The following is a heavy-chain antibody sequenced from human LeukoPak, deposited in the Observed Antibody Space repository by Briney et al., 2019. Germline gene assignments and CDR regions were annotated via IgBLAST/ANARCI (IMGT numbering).Heavy chain of an antibody. V-gene: IGHV3-33*01. CDR1: GFTFRSYG. D-gene: IGHD6-13*01. CDR2: IWYDGSNK. Sequence: GALRLSCAASGFTFRSYGMHWVRQAPGKGLEWVAVIWYDGSNKYYADSVKGRFTISRDNSKNTLYLQMNSLRAEDTAVYYCARDPYSSSWYGQLDYWGQGTLVTVSS. J-gene: IGHJ4*02. CDR3: ARDPYSSSWYGQLDY.